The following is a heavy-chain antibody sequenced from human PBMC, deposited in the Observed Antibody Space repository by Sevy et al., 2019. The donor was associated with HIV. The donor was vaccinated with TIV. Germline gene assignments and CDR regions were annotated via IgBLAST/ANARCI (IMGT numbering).Heavy chain of an antibody. CDR2: ISGSGGST. V-gene: IGHV3-23*01. CDR3: AKGLRNGGIAARPDLDY. D-gene: IGHD6-6*01. J-gene: IGHJ4*02. CDR1: GFTFSSYA. Sequence: LSLTCAASGFTFSSYAMSWVRQAPGKGLEWVSAISGSGGSTYYADSVKGRFTISRDNSKNTLYLQMNSLRAEDTAVYYCAKGLRNGGIAARPDLDYWGQGTLVTVSS.